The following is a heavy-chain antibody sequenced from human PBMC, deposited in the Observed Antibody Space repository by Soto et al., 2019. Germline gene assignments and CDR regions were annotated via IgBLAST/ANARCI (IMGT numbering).Heavy chain of an antibody. CDR1: GFTFSNYW. V-gene: IGHV3-21*01. CDR2: ISSSSSYI. Sequence: GGSLRLSCAASGFTFSNYWMHWVRQAPGKGLEWVSSISSSSSYIYYADSVKGRFTISRDNAKNSLYLQMNSLRAEDTAVYYCASGYAFDIWGQGTMVTVSS. J-gene: IGHJ3*02. CDR3: ASGYAFDI.